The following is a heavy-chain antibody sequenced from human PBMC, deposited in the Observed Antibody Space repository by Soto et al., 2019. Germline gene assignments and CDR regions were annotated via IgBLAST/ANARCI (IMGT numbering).Heavy chain of an antibody. Sequence: GGSLRLSCAASGFTFSGSAMHWVRQASGKGLEWVGRIRSKANSYATAYAASVKGRFTISRDDSKSTAYLQMNSLKTEDTAVYYCTSSPSMTTNDYWGQGTLGTVSS. J-gene: IGHJ4*02. CDR3: TSSPSMTTNDY. V-gene: IGHV3-73*01. D-gene: IGHD4-17*01. CDR1: GFTFSGSA. CDR2: IRSKANSYAT.